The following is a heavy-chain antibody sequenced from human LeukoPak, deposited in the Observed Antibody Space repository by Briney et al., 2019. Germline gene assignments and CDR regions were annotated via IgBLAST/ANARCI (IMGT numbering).Heavy chain of an antibody. J-gene: IGHJ4*02. D-gene: IGHD5-24*01. CDR3: ARDVVEMATNIDY. CDR1: GFTFSSYT. V-gene: IGHV3-30-3*01. Sequence: GGSLRLSCAASGFTFSSYTIHWVRQAPGKGLEWVAVISYDGSNKYYADSVKGRFTISRDNSKNTLYLQMNSLRAEDTAVYYCARDVVEMATNIDYWGQGTLVTVSS. CDR2: ISYDGSNK.